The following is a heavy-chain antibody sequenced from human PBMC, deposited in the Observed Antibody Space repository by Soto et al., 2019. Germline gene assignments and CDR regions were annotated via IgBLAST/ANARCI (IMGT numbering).Heavy chain of an antibody. J-gene: IGHJ4*02. Sequence: SETLSLTCTVSGYSISSGSYWGWIRQPPGKGPEWIASIYHGGTTFYNPSLKSRVTISVDKVNNQFSLKLRSVTAADTAVYYCARVSTSASGSYYTLDYWGQGTLVTVSS. V-gene: IGHV4-38-2*02. CDR2: IYHGGTT. D-gene: IGHD3-10*01. CDR1: GYSISSGSY. CDR3: ARVSTSASGSYYTLDY.